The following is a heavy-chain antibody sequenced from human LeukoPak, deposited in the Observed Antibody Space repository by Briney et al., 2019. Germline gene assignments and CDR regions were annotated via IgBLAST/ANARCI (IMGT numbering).Heavy chain of an antibody. CDR3: ARGGPEGWFGELARNWFDP. V-gene: IGHV3-48*04. J-gene: IGHJ5*02. D-gene: IGHD3-10*01. Sequence: GRSLRLSCAASGFTFSSYGMHWVRQAPGKGLEWVSYISSSGSTIYYADSVKGRFTISRDNAKNSLYLQMNSLRAEDTAVYYCARGGPEGWFGELARNWFDPWGQGTLVTVSS. CDR2: ISSSGSTI. CDR1: GFTFSSYG.